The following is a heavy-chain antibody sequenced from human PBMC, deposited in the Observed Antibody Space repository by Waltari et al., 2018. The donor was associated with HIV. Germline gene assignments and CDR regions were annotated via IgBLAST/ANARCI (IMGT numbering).Heavy chain of an antibody. D-gene: IGHD3-10*01. J-gene: IGHJ4*02. CDR2: ISGSGGST. CDR3: AKSPNPTLLWFGELMGSYFDY. Sequence: EVQLLESGGDLVQPGGSLRLSCAASGFTFSSYAMSWVRQAPGKGLEWVSAISGSGGSTYYADSVKGRFTISRDNSKNTLYLQMNSLRAEDTAVYYCAKSPNPTLLWFGELMGSYFDYWGQGTLVTVSS. V-gene: IGHV3-23*01. CDR1: GFTFSSYA.